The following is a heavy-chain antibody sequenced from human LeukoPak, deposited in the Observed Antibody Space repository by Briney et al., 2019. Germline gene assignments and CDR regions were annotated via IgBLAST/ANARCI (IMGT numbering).Heavy chain of an antibody. J-gene: IGHJ3*02. CDR3: AAGYCSSTSCYGDAFDI. V-gene: IGHV3-33*08. D-gene: IGHD2-2*01. CDR2: IWYDGSNK. CDR1: GFTFSSYE. Sequence: GGSLRLSCAASGFTFSSYEMHWVRQAPGKGLEWVAVIWYDGSNKYYADSVKGRFTISRDNSKNTLYLQMNSLRAEDTAVYYCAAGYCSSTSCYGDAFDIWGQGTMVTVSS.